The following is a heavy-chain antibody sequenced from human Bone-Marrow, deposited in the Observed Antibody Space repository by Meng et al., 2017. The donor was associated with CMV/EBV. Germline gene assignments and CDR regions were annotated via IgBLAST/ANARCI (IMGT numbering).Heavy chain of an antibody. V-gene: IGHV1-2*02. D-gene: IGHD2-2*01. J-gene: IGHJ5*02. CDR1: GYTFIGYY. Sequence: SGYTFIGYYVHWVRQAPGQGLGWMGWINPTSGDTNYAQKFQGRVTMTRDTSISTAYMELSRLRSDDTAVYYCARDHPDCSSTNCYTWGLGTLVTVSS. CDR3: ARDHPDCSSTNCYT. CDR2: INPTSGDT.